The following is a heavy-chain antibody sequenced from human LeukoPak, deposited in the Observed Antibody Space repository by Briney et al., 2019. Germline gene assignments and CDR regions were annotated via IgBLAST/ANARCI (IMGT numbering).Heavy chain of an antibody. J-gene: IGHJ4*02. V-gene: IGHV3-64*01. D-gene: IGHD4-17*01. CDR2: ISSNGGST. Sequence: PGGSLRLSCAASGFTFSSYAMHWVRQAPGKGLEYVSAISSNGGSTYYANSVKGRFTISRDNSKNTLYLQMGSLRAEDMAVYYCARDSTGDYVPDYWGQGTLVTVSS. CDR1: GFTFSSYA. CDR3: ARDSTGDYVPDY.